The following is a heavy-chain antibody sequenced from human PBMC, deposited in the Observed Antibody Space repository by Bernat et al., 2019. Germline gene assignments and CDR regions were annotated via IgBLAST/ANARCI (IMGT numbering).Heavy chain of an antibody. J-gene: IGHJ4*02. D-gene: IGHD6-19*01. V-gene: IGHV3-30*18. CDR2: ISYDGSNK. Sequence: QVQLVESGGGVVQPGRSLRLSCAASGFTFSSYGMHWVRQAPGKGLEWVAVISYDGSNKYYADSVKGRFTISRDNSKNTLYLQMNSLRAEDTAEYYCAKEARKQWLVEESDYWGQGTLVTVSS. CDR1: GFTFSSYG. CDR3: AKEARKQWLVEESDY.